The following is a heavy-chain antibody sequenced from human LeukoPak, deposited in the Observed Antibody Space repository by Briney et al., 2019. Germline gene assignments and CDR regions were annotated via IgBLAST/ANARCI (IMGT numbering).Heavy chain of an antibody. V-gene: IGHV3-30-3*01. Sequence: GGSLRLSCAASGFTFSRYAMHWVRQAPGKGLEWVAVISYDGSNKYYADSVKGRFTISRYNSKKKLYLQMNSLRTEDTAVYYCARGGGTTVTQDGYYFDYWGQGTLVTVSS. CDR2: ISYDGSNK. CDR3: ARGGGTTVTQDGYYFDY. J-gene: IGHJ4*02. CDR1: GFTFSRYA. D-gene: IGHD4-17*01.